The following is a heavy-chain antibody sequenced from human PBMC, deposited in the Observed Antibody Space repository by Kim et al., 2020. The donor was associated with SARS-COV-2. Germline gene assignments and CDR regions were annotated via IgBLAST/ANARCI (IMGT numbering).Heavy chain of an antibody. CDR1: GFTFSSYW. V-gene: IGHV3-7*03. CDR3: ARARKMATIYYFDY. D-gene: IGHD5-12*01. J-gene: IGHJ4*02. Sequence: GGSLRLSCAASGFTFSSYWMSWVRQAPGKGLEWVANIKQDGSEKYYVDSVKGRFTISRDNAKNSLYLQMNSLRAEDTAVYYCARARKMATIYYFDYWGQGTLVTVSS. CDR2: IKQDGSEK.